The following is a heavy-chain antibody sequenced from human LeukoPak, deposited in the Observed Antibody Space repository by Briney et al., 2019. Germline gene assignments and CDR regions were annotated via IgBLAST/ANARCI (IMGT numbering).Heavy chain of an antibody. J-gene: IGHJ4*02. CDR1: GFIFSSYA. CDR2: ISDSGGST. D-gene: IGHD1-14*01. V-gene: IGHV3-23*01. Sequence: GGSLRLSCAASGFIFSSYAMSWVRQAPGKGLEWVSIISDSGGSTYYAGSVKGRFTISRDNSKNTLYLQMNSLRAEDTAVYYCAKLHNLNSDYWGQGTLVTVSS. CDR3: AKLHNLNSDY.